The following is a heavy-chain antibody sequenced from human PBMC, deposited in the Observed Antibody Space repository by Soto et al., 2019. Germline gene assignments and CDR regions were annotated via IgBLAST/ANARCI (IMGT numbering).Heavy chain of an antibody. J-gene: IGHJ6*02. CDR2: IYSEGTP. V-gene: IGHV3-53*01. CDR3: ARSTYYDILTGPYYYYAMDV. Sequence: PGGSLRLSCAASGFTVGSNDMSWVRQAPGKGLEWVSVIYSEGTPYYADSVKGRLTISRENSNNTLYLHMNNLRAEDTAVYYCARSTYYDILTGPYYYYAMDVWGQGTTVTVSS. CDR1: GFTVGSND. D-gene: IGHD3-9*01.